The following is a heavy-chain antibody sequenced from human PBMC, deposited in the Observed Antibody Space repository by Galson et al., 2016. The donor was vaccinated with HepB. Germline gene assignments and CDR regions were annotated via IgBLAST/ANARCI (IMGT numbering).Heavy chain of an antibody. CDR2: IIPIFDKA. V-gene: IGHV1-69*13. CDR3: ASIGVGQYCSGSSCYFPFAY. CDR1: GGTLSSYA. Sequence: SVKVSCKASGGTLSSYALSWVRQAPGQGLEWMGGIIPIFDKANYAQKFQGRVTITADDSTSTAYMELSSLRSEDTAVYFCASIGVGQYCSGSSCYFPFAYWGQGTLVTVSS. D-gene: IGHD2-15*01. J-gene: IGHJ4*02.